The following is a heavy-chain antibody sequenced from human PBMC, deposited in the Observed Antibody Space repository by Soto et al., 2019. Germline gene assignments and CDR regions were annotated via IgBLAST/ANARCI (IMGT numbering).Heavy chain of an antibody. CDR2: IYTSGST. CDR3: ARDTGYSDAFDI. D-gene: IGHD3-22*01. CDR1: CGSISSYY. Sequence: SETLSLTCTGSCGSISSYYWSWIRQPAGKGLEWIGRIYTSGSTNYNPSLKSRVTMSVDTSKNQFSLKLSSVTAADTAVYYCARDTGYSDAFDIWGQGTMVTVSS. J-gene: IGHJ3*02. V-gene: IGHV4-4*07.